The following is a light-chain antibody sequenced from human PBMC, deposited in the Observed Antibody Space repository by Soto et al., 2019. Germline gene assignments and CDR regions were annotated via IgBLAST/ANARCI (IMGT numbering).Light chain of an antibody. V-gene: IGKV1-5*03. CDR3: QQYNSYPET. CDR2: KAS. Sequence: IPLSPSPSTRSGPVGDSVTITCRASQAIRSWLAWYQQKPGKAPKLLIYKASTLKSGVPSRFSGSGSGTEFTLTISSLQPDDFATYYCQQYNSYPETFGEGTKVDIK. CDR1: QAIRSW. J-gene: IGKJ1*01.